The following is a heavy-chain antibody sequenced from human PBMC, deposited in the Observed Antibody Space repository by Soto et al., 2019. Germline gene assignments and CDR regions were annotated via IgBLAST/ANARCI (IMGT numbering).Heavy chain of an antibody. CDR2: IYYSGST. V-gene: IGHV4-39*01. J-gene: IGHJ4*02. D-gene: IGHD3-9*01. CDR3: ARHGLRYFDY. Sequence: SETLSLTCTVSGGSISSSSYYWGWIRQPPGKGLEWIGSIYYSGSTYYNPSLKGRVTISVDTSKNQFSLKLSSVTAADTAVYCCARHGLRYFDYWVQATLVTVGS. CDR1: GGSISSSSYY.